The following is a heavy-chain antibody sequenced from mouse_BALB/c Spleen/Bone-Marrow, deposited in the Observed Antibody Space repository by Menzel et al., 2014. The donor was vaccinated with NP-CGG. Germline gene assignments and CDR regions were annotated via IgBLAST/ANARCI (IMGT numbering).Heavy chain of an antibody. D-gene: IGHD2-3*01. J-gene: IGHJ2*01. V-gene: IGHV5-17*02. Sequence: EVQVVESGGGLAQPGGSRKLSCAASGFTFSSFGMHWVRQAPEKGLEWVAYISSGSSTIYYADTVKGRFTISRDNPKNTLFLQMTSLRSEDTAMYYCARRDDGYYNFDYWGQGTTLTVSS. CDR3: ARRDDGYYNFDY. CDR1: GFTFSSFG. CDR2: ISSGSSTI.